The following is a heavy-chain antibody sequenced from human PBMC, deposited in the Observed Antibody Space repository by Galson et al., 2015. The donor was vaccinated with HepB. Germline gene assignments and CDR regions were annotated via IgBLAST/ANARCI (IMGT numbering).Heavy chain of an antibody. CDR1: GFPFNNAW. V-gene: IGHV3-15*01. CDR3: TTDVYYSTYWSWLDP. J-gene: IGHJ5*02. D-gene: IGHD2-8*02. Sequence: SLRLSCAASGFPFNNAWMTWVRQAPGMGLEWVGRLTRKTAGAPPASAAPVKGSFTISRDDSKNRLYLQMNSLKTEDTAVYYCTTDVYYSTYWSWLDPWGQGTLVTVSS. CDR2: LTRKTAGAPP.